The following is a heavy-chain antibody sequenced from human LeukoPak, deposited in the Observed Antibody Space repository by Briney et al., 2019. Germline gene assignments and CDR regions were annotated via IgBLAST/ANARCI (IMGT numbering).Heavy chain of an antibody. CDR3: ARASPRGDHMDV. CDR1: GCSISSYY. V-gene: IGHV4-59*01. Sequence: SETLSLTCTVAGCSISSYYWSWIRQPPGEGRECIGYIYYRGSTNYNPSLKSRVTMSVDRSKNQFSLKLRSVTAADTAVYYCARASPRGDHMDVWGKGTTVTVSS. CDR2: IYYRGST. D-gene: IGHD2-21*02. J-gene: IGHJ6*03.